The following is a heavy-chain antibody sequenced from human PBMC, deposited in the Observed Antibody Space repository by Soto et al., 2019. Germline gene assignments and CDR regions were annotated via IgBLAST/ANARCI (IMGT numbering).Heavy chain of an antibody. V-gene: IGHV3-74*01. J-gene: IGHJ6*03. Sequence: EVQLVESGGGLVQPGGSLRLSCAASEFTFSGRSVHWVRQAPGKGLVWVSGIDKVGTDSTYADSVKGRFTSSRDNAKNAVYIQMNRLRVEDTAVYYCARGWFGPDVWGKGTTVTVSS. D-gene: IGHD3-10*01. CDR2: IDKVGTDS. CDR3: ARGWFGPDV. CDR1: EFTFSGRS.